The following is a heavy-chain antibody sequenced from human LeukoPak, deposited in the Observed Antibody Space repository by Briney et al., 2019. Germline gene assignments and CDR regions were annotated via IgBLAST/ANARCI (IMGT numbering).Heavy chain of an antibody. D-gene: IGHD1-26*01. V-gene: IGHV4-59*11. CDR1: GGSISSRY. CDR2: LYYRGST. CDR3: ARDGRGGNYYYFDS. Sequence: SETLSLTCTVSGGSISSRYWNWIRQPPGKGLEWIGYLYYRGSTNYNPSLRSRVTMSVDTSKNQFSLKVTSVTAADTAVYYCARDGRGGNYYYFDSWGQGTLVTVSS. J-gene: IGHJ4*02.